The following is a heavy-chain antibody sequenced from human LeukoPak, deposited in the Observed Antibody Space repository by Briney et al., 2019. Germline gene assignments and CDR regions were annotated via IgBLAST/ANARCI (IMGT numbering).Heavy chain of an antibody. Sequence: PSETLSLTCTVSGGSISSYYWSWIRQPPGKGLEWIGYIYYSGSTNYNPSLKSRVTISVDTSKNQFSLKLSSVTAADTAVYYCARLLAVRGYYGMDVWGQGTTVTVSS. CDR3: ARLLAVRGYYGMDV. CDR2: IYYSGST. J-gene: IGHJ6*02. CDR1: GGSISSYY. V-gene: IGHV4-59*08. D-gene: IGHD3-10*01.